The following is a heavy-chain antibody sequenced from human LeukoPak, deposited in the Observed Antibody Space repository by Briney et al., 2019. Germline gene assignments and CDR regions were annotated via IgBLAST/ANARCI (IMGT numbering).Heavy chain of an antibody. CDR2: ITPIFGTA. J-gene: IGHJ3*02. CDR1: GGTFSSYA. V-gene: IGHV1-69*13. CDR3: ARVYKQQLVHDAFDI. Sequence: SVKVSCKASGGTFSSYAISWVRQAPGQGLEWMGGITPIFGTANYAQKFQGRVTITADESTSTAYMELSSLRSEDTAVYYCARVYKQQLVHDAFDIWGQGTMVTVSS. D-gene: IGHD6-13*01.